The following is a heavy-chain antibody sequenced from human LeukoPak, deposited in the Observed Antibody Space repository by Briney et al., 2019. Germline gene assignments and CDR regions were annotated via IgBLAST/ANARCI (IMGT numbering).Heavy chain of an antibody. V-gene: IGHV3-23*01. CDR2: ISGSGGST. J-gene: IGHJ4*02. CDR1: GFTFSSCA. D-gene: IGHD6-13*01. Sequence: GGSLTFSCAASGFTFSSCAMSWVRQAPGQGLEWVSAISGSGGSTYYADSVKGRFTIARDNSKNTLYLQMNSLRAEDTAVYYCAKDRIAAAGTDYWGQGTLVTVSS. CDR3: AKDRIAAAGTDY.